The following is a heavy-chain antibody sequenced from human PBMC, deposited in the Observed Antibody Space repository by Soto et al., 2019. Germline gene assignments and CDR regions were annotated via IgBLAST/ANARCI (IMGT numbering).Heavy chain of an antibody. V-gene: IGHV3-13*01. D-gene: IGHD3-10*02. J-gene: IGHJ6*01. Sequence: PGGSLRLSCAASGFMFSRYDMHWVRQPTXKGLEWVAAITSAGDTYYPDSVKGRFTISREDAKNSLFLQMNSLRAGDTAVYYCTRDKLFGELVSGEYYYYAMDGRGQGTTVTVYS. CDR1: GFMFSRYD. CDR2: ITSAGDT. CDR3: TRDKLFGELVSGEYYYYAMDG.